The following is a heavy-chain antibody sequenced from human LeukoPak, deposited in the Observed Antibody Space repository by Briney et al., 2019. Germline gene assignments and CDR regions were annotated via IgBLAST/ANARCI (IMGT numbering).Heavy chain of an antibody. CDR3: AKDLRSPRGY. CDR1: GFTFSSYS. D-gene: IGHD3-9*01. Sequence: PGGSLRLSCAASGFTFSSYSMNWVRQAPGKGLEWVSAISGSGGSTYYADSVKGRFTISRDNSKNTLYLQMNSLRAEDTAVYYCAKDLRSPRGYWGQGTLVTVSS. CDR2: ISGSGGST. V-gene: IGHV3-23*01. J-gene: IGHJ4*02.